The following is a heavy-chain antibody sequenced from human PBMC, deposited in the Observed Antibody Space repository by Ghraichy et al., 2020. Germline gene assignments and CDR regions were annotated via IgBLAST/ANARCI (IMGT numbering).Heavy chain of an antibody. CDR3: ARRIDYGDYVSFDY. J-gene: IGHJ4*02. CDR2: IYYSGST. CDR1: GGSISSSSYY. V-gene: IGHV4-39*01. D-gene: IGHD4-17*01. Sequence: SETLSLTCTVSGGSISSSSYYWGWIRQPPGKGLEWIGSIYYSGSTYYNPSLKSRVTISVDTSKNQFSLKLSSVTAADTAVYYCARRIDYGDYVSFDYWGQGTLVTVSS.